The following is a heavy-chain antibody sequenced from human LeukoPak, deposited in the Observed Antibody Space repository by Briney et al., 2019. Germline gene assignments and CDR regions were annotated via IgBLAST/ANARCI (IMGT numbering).Heavy chain of an antibody. Sequence: SETLSLTCTVSGGSISSYYWSWIRQPPGKGLEWIGYIYHSGSTYYNPFLKSRVTISVDRSKNQFSLKLSSVTAADTAVYYCARVVPAASEWFDPWGQGTLVTVSS. CDR1: GGSISSYY. CDR2: IYHSGST. CDR3: ARVVPAASEWFDP. D-gene: IGHD2-2*01. V-gene: IGHV4-59*12. J-gene: IGHJ5*02.